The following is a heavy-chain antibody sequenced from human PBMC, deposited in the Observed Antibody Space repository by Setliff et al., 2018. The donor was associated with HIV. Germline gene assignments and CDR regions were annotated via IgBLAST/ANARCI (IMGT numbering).Heavy chain of an antibody. Sequence: ASVKVSCKTSGYTFTNSAIGWVRQAPGQGLEWMGWISTYTSDTNYAQKFQGRVTMTRDTSITTTYMELSSLSSDDTAVYYCARDQGEVTRACWHWGQGTLVTVSS. CDR3: ARDQGEVTRACWH. V-gene: IGHV1-18*01. J-gene: IGHJ1*01. CDR2: ISTYTSDT. CDR1: GYTFTNSA. D-gene: IGHD2-21*02.